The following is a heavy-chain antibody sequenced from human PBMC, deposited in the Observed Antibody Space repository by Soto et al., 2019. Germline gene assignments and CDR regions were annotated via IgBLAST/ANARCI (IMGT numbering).Heavy chain of an antibody. J-gene: IGHJ4*02. CDR3: ARHPSNIVLMVYATHYFDY. CDR1: GGSISSSSYY. Sequence: SETLSLTCIVSGGSISSSSYYWGWIRQPPGKGLEWIGSIYYSGSTYYNPSLKSRVTISVDTSKNQFSLKLSSVTAADTAVYYCARHPSNIVLMVYATHYFDYWGRGTLVTVSS. V-gene: IGHV4-39*01. D-gene: IGHD2-8*01. CDR2: IYYSGST.